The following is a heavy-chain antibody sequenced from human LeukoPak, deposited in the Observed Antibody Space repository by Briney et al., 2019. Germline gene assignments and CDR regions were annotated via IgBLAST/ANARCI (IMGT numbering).Heavy chain of an antibody. V-gene: IGHV3-23*01. J-gene: IGHJ4*02. CDR3: AKVSRFAVVPAAMLDY. CDR1: GFTFRSYA. D-gene: IGHD2-2*01. CDR2: IRGSGDIT. Sequence: GGSLRLSSAASGFTFRSYAMSWVRQAPGKGLEWVSAIRGSGDITYYADSVKGRFTMSRDNFKNTLYLQMNSLRAEDTAVYYCAKVSRFAVVPAAMLDYWGQGIQVTVSS.